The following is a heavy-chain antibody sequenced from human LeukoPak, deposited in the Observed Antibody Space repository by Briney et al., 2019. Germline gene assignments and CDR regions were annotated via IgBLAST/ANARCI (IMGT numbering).Heavy chain of an antibody. D-gene: IGHD1-26*01. CDR3: ARVRGSSGSYEYYHYMDV. CDR2: IYTSGST. J-gene: IGHJ6*03. Sequence: SETLSLTCTASGGSISYFYWSWIRKPAGKGLEWIGRIYTSGSTNYNPSLKSRVTMSVDTSKKQFSLKLSSVTAADTAVYYCARVRGSSGSYEYYHYMDVWGKGTTVTISS. CDR1: GGSISYFY. V-gene: IGHV4-4*07.